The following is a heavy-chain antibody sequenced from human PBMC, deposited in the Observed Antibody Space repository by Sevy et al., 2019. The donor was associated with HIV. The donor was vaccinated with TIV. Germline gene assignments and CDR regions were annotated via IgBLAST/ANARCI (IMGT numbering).Heavy chain of an antibody. V-gene: IGHV1-2*06. CDR3: ARGSGITIFGVVITKSSYYYYGMDV. D-gene: IGHD3-3*01. CDR1: GYTFTGYY. CDR2: INPNSGGT. J-gene: IGHJ6*02. Sequence: ASLKVSCKASGYTFTGYYMHWVRQAPGQGLEWMGRINPNSGGTNYAQKFQGRVTMTRDTSISTAYMELSRLRSDDTAVYYCARGSGITIFGVVITKSSYYYYGMDVWGQGTTVTVSS.